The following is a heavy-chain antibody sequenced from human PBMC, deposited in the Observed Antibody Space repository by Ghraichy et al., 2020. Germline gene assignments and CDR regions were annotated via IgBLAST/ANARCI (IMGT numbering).Heavy chain of an antibody. CDR3: ARSPWQYCGGYCYPFDS. CDR1: GFTFRSYG. J-gene: IGHJ5*01. Sequence: LSLTCAASGFTFRSYGMSWVRLAPGRGLEWVSSLGGSGGSTYYAGSVKGRFTISRDNSRDTLYLQMNSLRVEDTAVYYCARSPWQYCGGYCYPFDSWGQGTLVTVSS. CDR2: LGGSGGST. V-gene: IGHV3-23*01. D-gene: IGHD2-21*02.